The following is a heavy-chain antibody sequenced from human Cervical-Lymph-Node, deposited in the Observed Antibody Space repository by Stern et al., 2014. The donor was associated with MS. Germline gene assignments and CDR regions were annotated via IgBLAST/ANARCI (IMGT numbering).Heavy chain of an antibody. D-gene: IGHD3-22*01. V-gene: IGHV2-70*04. J-gene: IGHJ4*02. CDR3: ARMGDSSGYGFDY. CDR1: GFSLRASGMR. CDR2: IDWDDDK. Sequence: QVTLRESGPALVKPTQTLTLTCTFSGFSLRASGMRVSWIRQPPGKALEWLARIDWDDDKFYSTSLKTRLTISKDTSKNQVVLTMTNMDPVDTATYYCARMGDSSGYGFDYWGQGTLVTVSS.